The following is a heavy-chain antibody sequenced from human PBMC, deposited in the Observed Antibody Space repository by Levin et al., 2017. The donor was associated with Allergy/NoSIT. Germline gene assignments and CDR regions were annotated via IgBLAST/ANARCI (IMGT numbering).Heavy chain of an antibody. D-gene: IGHD3-10*01. CDR2: IYWDDDK. CDR1: GFSLSTSGVG. V-gene: IGHV2-5*02. J-gene: IGHJ4*02. Sequence: SGPTLVKPTQTLTLTCTFSGFSLSTSGVGVGWIRQPPGKALEWLALIYWDDDKRYSPSLKSRLTITKDTSKNQVVLTMTNMDPVDTATYYCAHRAFHDYYGSGSYHFFDYWGQGTLVTVSS. CDR3: AHRAFHDYYGSGSYHFFDY.